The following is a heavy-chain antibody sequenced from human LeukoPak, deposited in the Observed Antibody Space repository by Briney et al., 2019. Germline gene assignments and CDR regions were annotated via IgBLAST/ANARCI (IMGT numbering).Heavy chain of an antibody. Sequence: GGSLRLSCAASGFTVSSNYMNWVRKAPGKGLGWVSVISSGCSTFYVHSVEGRFTISRDNSNNTLYLQMNSLRAEDTAMYYCAREYYDNSGGEDAFDIWGPGTMVTVSS. D-gene: IGHD3-22*01. J-gene: IGHJ3*02. CDR3: AREYYDNSGGEDAFDI. CDR1: GFTVSSNY. CDR2: ISSGCST. V-gene: IGHV3-53*01.